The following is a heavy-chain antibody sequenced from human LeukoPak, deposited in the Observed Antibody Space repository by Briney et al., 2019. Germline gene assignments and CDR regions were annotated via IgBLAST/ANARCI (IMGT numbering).Heavy chain of an antibody. CDR3: ARESHSSSWYGYWFDP. CDR2: IYHSGST. Sequence: SETLSLTCTVSGYSISSGYYWGWIRQPPGKGLEWIGSIYHSGSTYYNPSLKSRVTTSVDTSKNQFSLKLSSVTAADTAVYYCARESHSSSWYGYWFDPWGQGTLVTVSS. V-gene: IGHV4-38-2*02. J-gene: IGHJ5*02. CDR1: GYSISSGYY. D-gene: IGHD6-13*01.